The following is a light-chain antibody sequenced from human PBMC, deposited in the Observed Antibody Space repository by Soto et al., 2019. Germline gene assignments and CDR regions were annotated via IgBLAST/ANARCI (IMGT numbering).Light chain of an antibody. CDR3: QKYNSAPRT. Sequence: DIQMTQSPSSLSASIGDRVTIICRASQDISNYLAWYQQRPGQIPELLIYAASTLQSGVPSRFSGSGSGTDFTLTISSLQPEDVATYYCQKYNSAPRTFGPGTKVDLK. J-gene: IGKJ3*01. V-gene: IGKV1-27*01. CDR1: QDISNY. CDR2: AAS.